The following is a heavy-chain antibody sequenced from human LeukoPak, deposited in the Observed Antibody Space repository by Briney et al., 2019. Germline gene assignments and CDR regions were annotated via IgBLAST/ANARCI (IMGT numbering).Heavy chain of an antibody. V-gene: IGHV4-4*07. CDR1: GASISSYY. D-gene: IGHD3-9*01. CDR2: IYTSGST. Sequence: SETLSLTCTVSGASISSYYCNWLRQPAGKGLEWIGRIYTSGSTKYNPSLKSRVTISADKSKNQFSLNLSSVTAADTAVYYCARDPISYDPLTGYELWGWFDPWGQGILVTVSS. CDR3: ARDPISYDPLTGYELWGWFDP. J-gene: IGHJ5*02.